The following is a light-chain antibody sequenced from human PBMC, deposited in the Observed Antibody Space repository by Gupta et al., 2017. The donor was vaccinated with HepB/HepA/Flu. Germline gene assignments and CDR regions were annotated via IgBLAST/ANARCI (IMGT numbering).Light chain of an antibody. CDR2: RNN. Sequence: QSVLTQPPSASGTPGQRVTISCSGSSSNIGSNYVYWYQQFPGTAPKLLIYRNNQRPSGVPDRFSGSKSGTSASLAISGLRSDDEADYYCATWDDSLSGVVFGKGTKLTVL. J-gene: IGLJ2*01. V-gene: IGLV1-47*01. CDR1: SSNIGSNY. CDR3: ATWDDSLSGVV.